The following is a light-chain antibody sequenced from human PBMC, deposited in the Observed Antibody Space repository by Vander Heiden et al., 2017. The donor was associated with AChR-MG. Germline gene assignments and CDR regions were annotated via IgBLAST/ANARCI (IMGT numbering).Light chain of an antibody. CDR2: GAS. Sequence: DIQMTQSPSSLSASIRDRVTITCRASQIISNFLSWYQQHPGKAPKLLIYGASTLQSGVPSRFSGNRSGTDFTLTISRLQPEDFATYYCQQSDSLPWTFGQGTKVEIK. V-gene: IGKV1-39*01. J-gene: IGKJ1*01. CDR3: QQSDSLPWT. CDR1: QIISNF.